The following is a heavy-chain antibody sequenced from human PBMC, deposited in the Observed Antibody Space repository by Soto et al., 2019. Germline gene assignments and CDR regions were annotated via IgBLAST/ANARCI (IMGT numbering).Heavy chain of an antibody. J-gene: IGHJ4*02. CDR1: GYTFTGYY. V-gene: IGHV1-2*02. CDR3: AREKGYCSGGSCESYYFDY. D-gene: IGHD2-15*01. Sequence: EASVKVSCKASGYTFTGYYMHWVRQAPGQGLEWMGWINPNSGGTNYAQKFQGRVTMTRDTSISTAYMELSRLRSDDTAVYYCAREKGYCSGGSCESYYFDYWGQGTLVTVSS. CDR2: INPNSGGT.